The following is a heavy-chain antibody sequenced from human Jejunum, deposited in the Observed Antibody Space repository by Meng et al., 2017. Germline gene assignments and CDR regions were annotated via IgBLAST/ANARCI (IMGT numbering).Heavy chain of an antibody. Sequence: EVQLVESGGGLVNPGGSLRLSCAASGLIFSDAWMSWVRQAPGKGLEWVGRIIGTNGGGTAVYAAPVKGRFTISRDDSKATVYLQMNSLRGEDTAVYYCAKSGYCTSTSCSNWFGSWGQGTLVTVSS. J-gene: IGHJ5*01. CDR1: GLIFSDAW. CDR2: IIGTNGGGTA. D-gene: IGHD2-2*03. CDR3: AKSGYCTSTSCSNWFGS. V-gene: IGHV3-15*01.